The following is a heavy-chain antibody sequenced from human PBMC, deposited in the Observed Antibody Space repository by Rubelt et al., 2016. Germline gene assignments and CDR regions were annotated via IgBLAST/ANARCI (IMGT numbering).Heavy chain of an antibody. Sequence: EVPLVESGGGLVKPGGSLRLSCAASGFTFSSYSMNWVRQAPGKGLEWVSSISSSSSYIYYADSVKGRFTISRDNAKNSLYLQMNSLRDEDTAVYYCASLPTRGVANFDYWGQGTLVTVSS. CDR3: ASLPTRGVANFDY. CDR2: ISSSSSYI. D-gene: IGHD2-15*01. J-gene: IGHJ4*02. CDR1: GFTFSSYS. V-gene: IGHV3-21*01.